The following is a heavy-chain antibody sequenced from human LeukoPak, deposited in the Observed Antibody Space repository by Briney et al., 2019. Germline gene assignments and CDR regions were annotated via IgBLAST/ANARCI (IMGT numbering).Heavy chain of an antibody. Sequence: SGGSLRLSCAVSGFTFSSYWKCWVRLAPGEGVEGLANIKHDGSEKYYVDSLKGRITISTDKAKNSLYLQMNSLTAEDTAVYYCYSPTGDYWGQGTLVTVS. CDR1: GFTFSSYW. CDR3: YSPTGDY. V-gene: IGHV3-7*01. CDR2: IKHDGSEK. D-gene: IGHD2-15*01. J-gene: IGHJ4*02.